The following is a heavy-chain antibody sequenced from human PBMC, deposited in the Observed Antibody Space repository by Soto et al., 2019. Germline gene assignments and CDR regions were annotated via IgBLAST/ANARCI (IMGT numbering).Heavy chain of an antibody. CDR1: GFTLNIQG. CDR3: AGRVAYVVATTY. D-gene: IGHD5-12*01. CDR2: IYNSDDST. V-gene: IGHV3-23*01. J-gene: IGHJ4*02. Sequence: GGSLRLSCAASGFTLNIQGMSWVRQAPGRGLEWVSSIYNSDDSTYYANSVKGRFTISRDHSKNTLFLQMNSLRVEDTAVYYCAGRVAYVVATTYWGQGILVPVS.